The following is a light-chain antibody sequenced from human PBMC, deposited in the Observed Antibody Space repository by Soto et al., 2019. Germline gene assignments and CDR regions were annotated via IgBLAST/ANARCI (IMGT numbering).Light chain of an antibody. CDR3: QAYDYSLTAFV. V-gene: IGLV1-40*01. CDR2: GNR. CDR1: NSNLGAGYD. Sequence: QSVLTQPPSVSGAPGQRVTISCTGNNSNLGAGYDVHWYQQLPGAAPKLVVFGNRNRPSGVPERFSGSKSGTSASLAITRLQAEDEADYYCQAYDYSLTAFVFGGGTKVTVL. J-gene: IGLJ3*02.